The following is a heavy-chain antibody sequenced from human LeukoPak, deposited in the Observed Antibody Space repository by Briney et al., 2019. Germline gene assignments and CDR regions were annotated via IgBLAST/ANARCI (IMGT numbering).Heavy chain of an antibody. CDR3: AKESGALGAPLYDY. V-gene: IGHV3-23*01. D-gene: IGHD4/OR15-4a*01. Sequence: GGSLRLSCGASGFIFRNYAMSWVRQAPGEGLEWVSGISDNGGGRYYADSVKGRFTISRDNSKNMLYLQMNSLRAEDTAVYYCAKESGALGAPLYDYWGRGILVTASS. CDR1: GFIFRNYA. CDR2: ISDNGGGR. J-gene: IGHJ4*02.